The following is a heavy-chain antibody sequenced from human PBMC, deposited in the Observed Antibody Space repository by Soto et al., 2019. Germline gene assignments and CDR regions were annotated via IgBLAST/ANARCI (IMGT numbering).Heavy chain of an antibody. CDR3: ARDRVAVAGSLNWFDP. Sequence: GGSLRLSCAASGFTFSSYAMHWVRQAPGKGLEWVAVISYDGSNKYYADSVKGRFTISRDNSKNTLYLQMNSLRAEDTAVYYCARDRVAVAGSLNWFDPWGQGTLVTVSS. CDR2: ISYDGSNK. CDR1: GFTFSSYA. D-gene: IGHD6-19*01. V-gene: IGHV3-30-3*01. J-gene: IGHJ5*02.